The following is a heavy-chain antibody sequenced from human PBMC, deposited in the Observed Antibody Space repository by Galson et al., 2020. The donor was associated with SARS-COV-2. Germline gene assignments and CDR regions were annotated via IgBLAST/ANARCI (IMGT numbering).Heavy chain of an antibody. D-gene: IGHD2-8*01. CDR1: GFTFSSYS. J-gene: IGHJ5*02. Sequence: GGSLRLSCAASGFTFSSYSMNWVRQAPGKGLEWVSSISSSSSYIYYADSVKGRFTISRDNAKNSLYLQMNSLRAEDTAVYYCARGRARDIVLMVYAENNWFDPWGQGTLVTVSS. CDR2: ISSSSSYI. CDR3: ARGRARDIVLMVYAENNWFDP. V-gene: IGHV3-21*01.